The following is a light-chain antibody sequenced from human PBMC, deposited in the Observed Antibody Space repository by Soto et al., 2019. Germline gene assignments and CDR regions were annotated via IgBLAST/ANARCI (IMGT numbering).Light chain of an antibody. CDR1: QNINSW. CDR2: KAS. CDR3: QQYEIYPIT. Sequence: DSQMTQSPSTVSASVGDRVTITCRASQNINSWLAWYQQKPGKAPKLLIYKASSLESGVPSRFSGSGSGTEFTLTISSLQPDDFAAYYCQQYEIYPITFGQGTRLEIK. V-gene: IGKV1-5*03. J-gene: IGKJ5*01.